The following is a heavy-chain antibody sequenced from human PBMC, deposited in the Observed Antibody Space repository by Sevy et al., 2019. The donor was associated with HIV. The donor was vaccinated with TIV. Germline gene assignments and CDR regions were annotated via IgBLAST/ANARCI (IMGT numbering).Heavy chain of an antibody. J-gene: IGHJ6*02. Sequence: GSLRLSCTVSGGSISSYYWSWIRQPAGKGLEWIGRIYTSGSTNYNPSLKSRVTMSVDTSKNQFSLKLSSVTAADTAVYYCARGDGLWFGEPNSYYYYYGMDVWGQGTTVTVSS. CDR2: IYTSGST. CDR3: ARGDGLWFGEPNSYYYYYGMDV. V-gene: IGHV4-4*07. CDR1: GGSISSYY. D-gene: IGHD3-10*01.